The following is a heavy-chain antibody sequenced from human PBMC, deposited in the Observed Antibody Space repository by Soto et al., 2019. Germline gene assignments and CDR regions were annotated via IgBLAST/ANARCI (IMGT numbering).Heavy chain of an antibody. J-gene: IGHJ6*03. V-gene: IGHV3-72*01. CDR2: IRNKANSYST. CDR3: AKIKWLGDFYYYYYMDV. CDR1: GFTFSDHY. Sequence: PGGSLRLSCAASGFTFSDHYMDWVRQAPGKGLEWVGRIRNKANSYSTQYAASVKGRFTISRDDSKTSLSLQMNSLKTEDTAVYYCAKIKWLGDFYYYYYMDVWGKGTTVTVSS. D-gene: IGHD3-22*01.